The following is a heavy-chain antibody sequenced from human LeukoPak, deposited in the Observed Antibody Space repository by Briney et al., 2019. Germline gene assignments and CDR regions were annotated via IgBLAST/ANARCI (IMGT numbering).Heavy chain of an antibody. Sequence: SVKVSCKASGGTFSSYAISWVRQAPGQGLEWMGGIIPIFGTANYAQKFQGRVTITADKSTSTAYMELSSLRSEDTAVYYCARVHYDYVWGSYRYLDYWGQGTLVTVSS. D-gene: IGHD3-16*02. V-gene: IGHV1-69*06. CDR3: ARVHYDYVWGSYRYLDY. J-gene: IGHJ4*02. CDR2: IIPIFGTA. CDR1: GGTFSSYA.